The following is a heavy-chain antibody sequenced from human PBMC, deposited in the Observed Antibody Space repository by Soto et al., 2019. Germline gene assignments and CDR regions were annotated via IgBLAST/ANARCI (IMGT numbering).Heavy chain of an antibody. CDR3: ARDLEEFGYYGMDV. V-gene: IGHV3-7*01. J-gene: IGHJ6*02. D-gene: IGHD3-3*01. CDR1: GFTFSSYW. CDR2: IKQDGSEK. Sequence: GGTLTLSCAASGFTFSSYWMSWIRQAPGKGQEWVANIKQDGSEKYYEDSVKGRFTISRDNAKNSLYLQMNSLRAEDTAVYYCARDLEEFGYYGMDVWGQGTTVTVSS.